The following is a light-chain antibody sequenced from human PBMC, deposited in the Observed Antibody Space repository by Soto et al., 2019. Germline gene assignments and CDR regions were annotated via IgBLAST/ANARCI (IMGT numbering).Light chain of an antibody. CDR1: QSVSSN. CDR2: GAS. CDR3: KQYNTWPPIT. V-gene: IGKV3-15*01. Sequence: EIVMTQSPATLSVSPGERATLSCRASQSVSSNLAWYQQKPGQAPWLLIFGASTRATGIPARFSGSGSGTEFTLTISSLQSEDFAVYYCKQYNTWPPITFGPGTRLDIK. J-gene: IGKJ5*01.